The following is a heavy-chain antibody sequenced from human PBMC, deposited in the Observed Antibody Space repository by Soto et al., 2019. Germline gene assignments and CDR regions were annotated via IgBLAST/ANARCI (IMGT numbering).Heavy chain of an antibody. CDR1: GFTLRNYA. J-gene: IGHJ4*02. CDR2: IGSGGSS. Sequence: PGGSLRLSCAVSGFTLRNYAMSWVRQAPGKGLEWVSTIGSGGSSFYADFAKGRFTISRDNSKNTLSLQMNSLRAEDMAVYYCAKRPAGLDAYYFEHWGQGAPVPVSS. D-gene: IGHD3-9*01. CDR3: AKRPAGLDAYYFEH. V-gene: IGHV3-23*01.